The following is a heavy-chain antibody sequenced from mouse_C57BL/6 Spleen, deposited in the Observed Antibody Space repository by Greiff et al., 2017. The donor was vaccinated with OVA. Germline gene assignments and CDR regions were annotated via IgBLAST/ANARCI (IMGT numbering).Heavy chain of an antibody. CDR2: IYPGDGDT. J-gene: IGHJ2*01. CDR3: ARCPSYYGSSYFDY. V-gene: IGHV1-82*01. D-gene: IGHD1-1*01. CDR1: GYAFSSSW. Sequence: VKLMESGPELVKPGASVKISCKASGYAFSSSWMNWVKQRPGKGLEWIGRIYPGDGDTNYNGKFKGKATLTADKSSSTAYMQLSSLTSEDSAVYFCARCPSYYGSSYFDYWGQGTTLTVSS.